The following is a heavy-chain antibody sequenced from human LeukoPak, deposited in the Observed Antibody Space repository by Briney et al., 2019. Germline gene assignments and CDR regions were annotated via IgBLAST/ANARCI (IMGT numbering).Heavy chain of an antibody. V-gene: IGHV1-69*06. CDR2: IIPIFGTA. Sequence: SVKVSCKASGGTFSSYAISWVRQAPGQGLEWMGGIIPIFGTANYAQKFQGRVTTTADKSTSTAYMELSSLRSEDTAVYYCARDNSVGDSAWWFDPWGQGTLVTVSS. CDR3: ARDNSVGDSAWWFDP. CDR1: GGTFSSYA. J-gene: IGHJ5*02. D-gene: IGHD5-12*01.